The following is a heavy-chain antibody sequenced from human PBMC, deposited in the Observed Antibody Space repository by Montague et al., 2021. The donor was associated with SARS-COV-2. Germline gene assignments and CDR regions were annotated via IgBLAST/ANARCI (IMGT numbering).Heavy chain of an antibody. J-gene: IGHJ3*02. V-gene: IGHV4-34*01. Sequence: SETLSLTCAISGGSFSNYYWSWIRQPPGKGLEWIGEVNQSGTTIYNPSVKSGVTISEDTSKNQFYLRLNSVTAADTAVYYCARGRRCVVVPGAGPAWRAFDIWGQGTMVTVSS. CDR1: GGSFSNYY. CDR2: VNQSGTT. CDR3: ARGRRCVVVPGAGPAWRAFDI. D-gene: IGHD2-2*01.